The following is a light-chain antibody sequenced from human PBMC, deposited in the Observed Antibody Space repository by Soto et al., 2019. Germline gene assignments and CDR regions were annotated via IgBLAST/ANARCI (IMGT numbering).Light chain of an antibody. CDR2: GAS. V-gene: IGKV3-15*01. CDR1: QSVSTN. J-gene: IGKJ4*01. CDR3: QQYNNWPPLT. Sequence: EIVMTQSPATLSVSPGERATLSCRASQSVSTNLAWYQQKPGQAPRLLIYGASTTATGISARFSGSGSGTDFTLTISSLQSEDFAVYYCQQYNNWPPLTFGGGTKVEIK.